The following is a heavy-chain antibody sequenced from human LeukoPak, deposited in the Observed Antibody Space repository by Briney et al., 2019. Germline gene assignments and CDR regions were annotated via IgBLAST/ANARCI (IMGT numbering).Heavy chain of an antibody. D-gene: IGHD1-14*01. CDR2: LYSDGNT. Sequence: GGSLRLSCASSGFTVTTNHMTWIRQAPGMGLEWVSVLYSDGNTKYADSVQGRFTISRDNSKNTLYLEMNSLSPDDTAVYYCARGVEPLAANTLAYWGQGILVTVSS. CDR1: GFTVTTNH. V-gene: IGHV3-53*01. J-gene: IGHJ4*02. CDR3: ARGVEPLAANTLAY.